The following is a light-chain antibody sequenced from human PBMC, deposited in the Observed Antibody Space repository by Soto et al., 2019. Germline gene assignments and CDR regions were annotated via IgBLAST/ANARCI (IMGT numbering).Light chain of an antibody. CDR1: SSNIGSNY. Sequence: QSVLTQPPSASGTPGQRVTISCSGSSSNIGSNYVYWYQQLPGTAPKLLIYRNNQRPSGVPDRFSGSKSGTSASLAISGLRSEDEADYYCAAWDYSLPWVFGGGTKLTVL. V-gene: IGLV1-47*01. CDR3: AAWDYSLPWV. CDR2: RNN. J-gene: IGLJ3*02.